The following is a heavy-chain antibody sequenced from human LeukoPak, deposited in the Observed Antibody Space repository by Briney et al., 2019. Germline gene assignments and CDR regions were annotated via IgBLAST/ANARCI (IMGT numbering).Heavy chain of an antibody. V-gene: IGHV1-18*01. Sequence: GASVKVSCKASGYTFTSYGISWVRQAPGQGLEWMGWISAYNGNTNYAQKLQGRVTMTTDTSTSTAYVELRSLRSDDTAVYYCARAGPFIIAAESWDYYYYYMDVWGKGTTVTVSS. J-gene: IGHJ6*03. CDR3: ARAGPFIIAAESWDYYYYYMDV. CDR1: GYTFTSYG. D-gene: IGHD6-13*01. CDR2: ISAYNGNT.